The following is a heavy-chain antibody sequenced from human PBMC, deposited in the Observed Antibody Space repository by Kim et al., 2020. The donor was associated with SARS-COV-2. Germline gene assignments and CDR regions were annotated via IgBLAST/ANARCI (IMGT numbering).Heavy chain of an antibody. V-gene: IGHV3-30*18. Sequence: GGSLRLSCAASGFTFSSYGMHWVRQAPGKGLEWVAVISYDGSNKYYADSVKGRFTISRDNSKNTLYLQMNSLRAEDTAVYYCAKDPGSPFGELPVDYYG. CDR2: ISYDGSNK. CDR3: AKDPGSPFGELPVDYYG. J-gene: IGHJ6*01. CDR1: GFTFSSYG. D-gene: IGHD3-10*01.